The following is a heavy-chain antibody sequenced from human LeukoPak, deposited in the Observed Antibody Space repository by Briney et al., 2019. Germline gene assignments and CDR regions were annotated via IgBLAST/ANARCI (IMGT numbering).Heavy chain of an antibody. CDR3: ARASYDSRGAYWFDP. CDR2: IYYSGST. V-gene: IGHV4-31*03. D-gene: IGHD3-22*01. Sequence: SETLSLTCTVSGGSISSGGYYWSWIRQHPGKGLEWIGYIYYSGSTYYNPSLKSRVTISVDTSKNQFSLKLSSVTAADTAVYYCARASYDSRGAYWFDPGGQGTLVTVSS. CDR1: GGSISSGGYY. J-gene: IGHJ5*02.